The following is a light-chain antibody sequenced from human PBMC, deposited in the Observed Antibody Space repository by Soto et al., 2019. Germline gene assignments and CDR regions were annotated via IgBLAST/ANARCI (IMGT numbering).Light chain of an antibody. CDR2: ATS. J-gene: IGKJ4*01. V-gene: IGKV1-39*01. CDR3: QQSHSTPLT. Sequence: DIQMTQSPSSLSASVGDRVTITCRASQTISSYLNWYLQKPGKAPKLLIYATSSLQRGVPSRFSGSGSGTDFTLTISSLQPEDFATYYCQQSHSTPLTFGGGTTVEI. CDR1: QTISSY.